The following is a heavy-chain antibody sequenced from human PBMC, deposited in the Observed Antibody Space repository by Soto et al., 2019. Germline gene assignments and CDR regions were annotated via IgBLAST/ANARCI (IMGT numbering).Heavy chain of an antibody. J-gene: IGHJ6*02. V-gene: IGHV4-4*07. CDR1: GGSISGYY. D-gene: IGHD5-12*01. Sequence: QVQLQESGPGLVKPSETLSLTCTVSGGSISGYYWSWIRQPAGKGLEWIGRIYTSGSTNYNPSLKSRVTMSVDTSKNQFSLKLSSVTAADTAVYYCARCLGFADYYYRMDVWGQGTTVTVSS. CDR3: ARCLGFADYYYRMDV. CDR2: IYTSGST.